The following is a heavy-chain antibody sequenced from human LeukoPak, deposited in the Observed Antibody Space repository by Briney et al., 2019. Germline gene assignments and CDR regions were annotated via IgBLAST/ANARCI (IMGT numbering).Heavy chain of an antibody. CDR2: IKPNSGGT. CDR3: ARSTGGIAAAGTLWYFDL. Sequence: ASVKVSCKASGYSFADYYMHWVRQAPGQGLEWMGWIKPNSGGTRSAQKFQGRVTMTRDTSISTAYMELSRLRSDDTAVYYCARSTGGIAAAGTLWYFDLWGRGTLVTVSS. CDR1: GYSFADYY. V-gene: IGHV1-2*02. D-gene: IGHD6-13*01. J-gene: IGHJ2*01.